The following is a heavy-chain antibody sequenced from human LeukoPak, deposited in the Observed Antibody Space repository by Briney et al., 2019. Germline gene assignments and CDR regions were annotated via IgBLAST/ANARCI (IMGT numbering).Heavy chain of an antibody. CDR1: GFTFSSYG. D-gene: IGHD6-13*01. CDR3: AKDGKIAAAGTKFSHWYFDL. CDR2: ISYDGSNK. J-gene: IGHJ2*01. Sequence: GGSLRLSCAASGFTFSSYGMHWVRQAPGKGLEWVAVISYDGSNKYYADSVKGRFTISRDNSKNTLYLQMNSLRAEDTAVYYCAKDGKIAAAGTKFSHWYFDLWGRGTLVTVSS. V-gene: IGHV3-30*18.